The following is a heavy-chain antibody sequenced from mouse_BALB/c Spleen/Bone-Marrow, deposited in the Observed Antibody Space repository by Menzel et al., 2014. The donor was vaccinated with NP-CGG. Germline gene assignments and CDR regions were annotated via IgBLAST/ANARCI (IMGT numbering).Heavy chain of an antibody. CDR1: GYSFTGYN. J-gene: IGHJ2*01. Sequence: VQLKQSGPELEKPGASVKISCKASGYSFTGYNMNWVKQYNGQSLEWIGNVDPYYGATTYNQKFKGKATLTVDKSSSTAYMQLERLTSEDSAVYDCARSYNSFDFWGQGTTLTVSS. CDR3: ARSYNSFDF. CDR2: VDPYYGAT. V-gene: IGHV1-39*01.